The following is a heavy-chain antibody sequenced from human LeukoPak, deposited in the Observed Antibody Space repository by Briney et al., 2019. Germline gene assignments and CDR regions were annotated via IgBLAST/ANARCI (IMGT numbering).Heavy chain of an antibody. CDR2: IKQDGSEK. CDR3: ARESLQLWFYYYYYGMDV. Sequence: PGGSLRLSCAASGFTFSSYWMSWVRQAPGKGLEWVANIKQDGSEKYYVDSVKGRFTISRDNAKNSLYLQMNSLRAEDTAVYYCARESLQLWFYYYYYGMDVWGQGTTVTVSS. D-gene: IGHD5-18*01. V-gene: IGHV3-7*01. CDR1: GFTFSSYW. J-gene: IGHJ6*02.